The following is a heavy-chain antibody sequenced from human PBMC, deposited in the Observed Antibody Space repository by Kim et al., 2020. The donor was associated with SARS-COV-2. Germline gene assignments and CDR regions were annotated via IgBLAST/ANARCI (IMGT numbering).Heavy chain of an antibody. CDR3: ARDLWYYGMDV. CDR2: NK. Sequence: NKNYADSGKGRFNISRDNSKNTRYLHMNSLRAEDTAVYYCARDLWYYGMDVWGQGTTVTVSS. D-gene: IGHD2-21*01. J-gene: IGHJ6*02. V-gene: IGHV3-33*01.